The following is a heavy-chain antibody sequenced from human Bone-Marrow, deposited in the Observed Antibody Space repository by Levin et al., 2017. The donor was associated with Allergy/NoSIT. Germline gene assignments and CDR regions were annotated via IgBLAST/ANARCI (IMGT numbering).Heavy chain of an antibody. Sequence: PGGSLRLSCAASGFTFSSYGMHWVRQAPGKGLEWVAVIWYDGSNKYYADSVKGRFTISRDNSKNTLYLQMNSLRAEDTAVYYCARGTNYKIGVVIISDFDYWGQGTLVTVSS. V-gene: IGHV3-33*01. D-gene: IGHD3-3*01. CDR1: GFTFSSYG. J-gene: IGHJ4*02. CDR3: ARGTNYKIGVVIISDFDY. CDR2: IWYDGSNK.